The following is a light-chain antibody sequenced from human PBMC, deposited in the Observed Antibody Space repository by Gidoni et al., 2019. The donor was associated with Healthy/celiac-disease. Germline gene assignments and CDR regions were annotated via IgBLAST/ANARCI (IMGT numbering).Light chain of an antibody. CDR3: QQYDSTPQT. CDR2: WAS. CDR1: QSVLYSSNNKNY. J-gene: IGKJ1*01. Sequence: DIVIPQSPDSLAVSLGERATINCKSSQSVLYSSNNKNYLAWYQQKPGQPPKLLIYWASTRESGVPDRFSGSGSGTDFTLTISSLQAEDVAVYYCQQYDSTPQTFGQGTKVEIK. V-gene: IGKV4-1*01.